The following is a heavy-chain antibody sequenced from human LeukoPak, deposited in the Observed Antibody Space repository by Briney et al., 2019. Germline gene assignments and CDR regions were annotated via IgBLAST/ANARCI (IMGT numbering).Heavy chain of an antibody. Sequence: PGGSLRLSCAASGFSFSSFRMNWVRQAPGKGLEWVTSISSSSSYIEYADSVKGRFTISRDNAKNSLFLQMNSLRAEDTAVYCCARGYSSAWYYLDYWGQGTLVTVSS. CDR1: GFSFSSFR. J-gene: IGHJ4*02. CDR2: ISSSSSYI. CDR3: ARGYSSAWYYLDY. D-gene: IGHD6-19*01. V-gene: IGHV3-21*01.